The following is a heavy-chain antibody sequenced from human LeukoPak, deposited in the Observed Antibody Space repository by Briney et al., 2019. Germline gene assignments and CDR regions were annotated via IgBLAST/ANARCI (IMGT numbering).Heavy chain of an antibody. CDR1: GYTFTSYY. CDR3: ARELAYCGDDCYSLYYYYGMDV. D-gene: IGHD2-21*02. V-gene: IGHV1-46*01. Sequence: ASVKVSCKASGYTFTSYYMHWVRQAPGQGLEWMGIINPSGGSTSYAQKFQGRVTMTRDTSTSTVYMELSSLRSEDTAVYYCARELAYCGDDCYSLYYYYGMDVWGQGTTVTVSS. J-gene: IGHJ6*02. CDR2: INPSGGST.